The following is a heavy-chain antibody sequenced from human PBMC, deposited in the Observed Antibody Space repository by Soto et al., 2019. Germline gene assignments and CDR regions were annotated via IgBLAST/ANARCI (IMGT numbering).Heavy chain of an antibody. D-gene: IGHD3-22*01. Sequence: QITLKESGPTLVKPTQTLTLTCTFSGFSLSTSGVGVGWIRQPPGKALEWLALIYWDDDTRYSPSLKSRLTITKDTSKNQVVLTMTNMDPVDTATYYCAHTPTMIVAFDIWGQGTMVTVSS. CDR1: GFSLSTSGVG. CDR3: AHTPTMIVAFDI. V-gene: IGHV2-5*02. CDR2: IYWDDDT. J-gene: IGHJ3*02.